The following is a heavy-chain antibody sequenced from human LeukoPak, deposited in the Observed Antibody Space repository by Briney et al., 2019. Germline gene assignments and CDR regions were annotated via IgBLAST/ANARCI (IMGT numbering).Heavy chain of an antibody. J-gene: IGHJ6*04. CDR3: ARGPTPYGMDV. Sequence: PSETLSLTCSVSGGSISSYYWSWIRQPAGKGLEWIGRIHSSGNTNYNPSLKSRVTMSVDTSKNQFSLKMSSVTAADTAVYYCARGPTPYGMDVWGKGTTVTVSS. CDR2: IHSSGNT. CDR1: GGSISSYY. V-gene: IGHV4-4*07. D-gene: IGHD2-15*01.